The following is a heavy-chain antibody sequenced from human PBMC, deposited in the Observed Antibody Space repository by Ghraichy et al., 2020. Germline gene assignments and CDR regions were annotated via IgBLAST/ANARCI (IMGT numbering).Heavy chain of an antibody. CDR1: GFTFSIYA. D-gene: IGHD2-2*01. Sequence: GGSLRLSCAASGFTFSIYAMSWVRQAPGKGLEWVSTISGSGGNTDYADSVKGRFTISRDKSKNTLYLQMNSLRAEDTAVYYCAKVKVVPLGAFDIWGQGTMVTVSS. J-gene: IGHJ3*02. CDR3: AKVKVVPLGAFDI. V-gene: IGHV3-23*01. CDR2: ISGSGGNT.